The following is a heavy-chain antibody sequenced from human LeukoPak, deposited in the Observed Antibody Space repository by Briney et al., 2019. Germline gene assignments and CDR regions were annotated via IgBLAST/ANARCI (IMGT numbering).Heavy chain of an antibody. J-gene: IGHJ4*02. CDR1: GFTFSSYE. D-gene: IGHD3-10*01. CDR3: ARAWFYYGSGLDY. Sequence: GGTLRLSCAASGFTFSSYEMNWVRQAPGKGLEWVSYISDSGSTTYYADSVKGRFTISRDNAKNSLYLQMNSLRAEDTAVYYCARAWFYYGSGLDYWGQGTLVTVSS. V-gene: IGHV3-48*03. CDR2: ISDSGSTT.